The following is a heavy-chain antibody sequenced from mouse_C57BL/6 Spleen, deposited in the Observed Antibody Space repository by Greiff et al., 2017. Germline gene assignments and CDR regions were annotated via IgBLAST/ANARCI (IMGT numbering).Heavy chain of an antibody. Sequence: VQLQQSGAELARPGASVKMSCKASGYTFTNYTMDWVKQRPGQGLEWIGYINPNNGYTKYNQKFKDKATLPADKSSSTAYMQLRSLTSEDSAVDYCARSGLLEYAMDDWGQGTSVTVSS. CDR2: INPNNGYT. D-gene: IGHD2-3*01. CDR1: GYTFTNYT. J-gene: IGHJ4*01. CDR3: ARSGLLEYAMDD. V-gene: IGHV1-4*01.